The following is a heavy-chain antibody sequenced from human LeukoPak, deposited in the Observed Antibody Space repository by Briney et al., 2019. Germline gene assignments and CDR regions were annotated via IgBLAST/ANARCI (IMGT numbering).Heavy chain of an antibody. CDR2: IFYSGQT. V-gene: IGHV4-39*07. CDR3: ARVGATVTTFGYFDY. Sequence: SETLSLTCTVSGGSINNNIHYWGWIRQPPGKGLEWIGTIFYSGQTYYSPSLKSRVTISVDTSKNQFSLELRSVTAADTAVYYCARVGATVTTFGYFDYWGQGTLVTVSS. CDR1: GGSINNNIHY. J-gene: IGHJ4*02. D-gene: IGHD4-17*01.